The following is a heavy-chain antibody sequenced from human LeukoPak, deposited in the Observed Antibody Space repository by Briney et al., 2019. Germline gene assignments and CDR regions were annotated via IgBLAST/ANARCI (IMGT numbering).Heavy chain of an antibody. CDR2: VSSTSTYI. D-gene: IGHD1-26*01. J-gene: IGHJ4*02. V-gene: IGHV3-21*04. CDR3: AKVQGELLFYFDY. CDR1: GFTFNSYS. Sequence: GGSLRLSCAASGFTFNSYSMNWVRQAPGKGLEWVSSVSSTSTYIYYADSVKGRFTISRDNAKTSLYLQMNSLRAEDTAVYYCAKVQGELLFYFDYWGQGTLVTVSS.